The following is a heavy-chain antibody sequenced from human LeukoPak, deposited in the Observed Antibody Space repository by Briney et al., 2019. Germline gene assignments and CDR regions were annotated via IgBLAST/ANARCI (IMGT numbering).Heavy chain of an antibody. D-gene: IGHD1-26*01. V-gene: IGHV3-30-3*02. CDR1: GFTFSSYA. Sequence: GRSLRLSCAASGFTFSSYAMHWVRQAPGKGLEWVAVISYDGNNKYYADSVKGRFTISRDNSKNTLYLQINSLRTEDTAVYYCAKRGTTNSNWSWFDYWGQGTLVTVSS. J-gene: IGHJ4*02. CDR2: ISYDGNNK. CDR3: AKRGTTNSNWSWFDY.